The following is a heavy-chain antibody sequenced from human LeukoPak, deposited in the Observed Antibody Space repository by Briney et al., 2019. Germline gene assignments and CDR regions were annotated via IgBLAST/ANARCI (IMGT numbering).Heavy chain of an antibody. V-gene: IGHV3-33*08. Sequence: GGSLRLSCAASGFTYSSQGKHWVRQAPGKGLEWVAVILHDGSNIYYADSVKGRFTISRDNSKNTLYLQMNSLRAADTAVYYCARHLYFSGWLFFDYWGQGTLVTVSS. D-gene: IGHD6-19*01. CDR2: ILHDGSNI. J-gene: IGHJ4*02. CDR1: GFTYSSQG. CDR3: ARHLYFSGWLFFDY.